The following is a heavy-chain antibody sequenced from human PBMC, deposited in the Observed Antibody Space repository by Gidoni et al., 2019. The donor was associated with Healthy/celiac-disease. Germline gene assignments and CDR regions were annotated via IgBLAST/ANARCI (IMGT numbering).Heavy chain of an antibody. J-gene: IGHJ4*02. D-gene: IGHD2-21*02. CDR3: ARDPWVTSNQNYFDY. CDR2: INPSGGSK. Sequence: QVQLVQSGAAVTKPGASVKVSCKASGYTFTSYYMHWVRQAPGQGLEWMGIINPSGGSKSYAQKFQGRVTMTRDTSTSTVYMELSSLRSEDTAVYYCARDPWVTSNQNYFDYWGQGTLVTVSS. CDR1: GYTFTSYY. V-gene: IGHV1-46*01.